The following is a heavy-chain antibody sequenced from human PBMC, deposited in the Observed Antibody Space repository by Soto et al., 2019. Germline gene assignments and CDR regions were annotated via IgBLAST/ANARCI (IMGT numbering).Heavy chain of an antibody. CDR3: AREDIVVVPAAISYGMDV. J-gene: IGHJ6*02. Sequence: VGSLSLSCAASGFTFSDYYMSWIRQDPGKGLEWVSYISSSSSYTNYADSVKGRFTISRDNAKNSLYLQMNSLRAEDTAVYYCAREDIVVVPAAISYGMDVWGQGTTVTVSS. CDR1: GFTFSDYY. CDR2: ISSSSSYT. V-gene: IGHV3-11*06. D-gene: IGHD2-2*01.